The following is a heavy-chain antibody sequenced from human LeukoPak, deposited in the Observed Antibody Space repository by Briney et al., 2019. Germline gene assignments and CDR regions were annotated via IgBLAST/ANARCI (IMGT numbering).Heavy chain of an antibody. CDR2: VNLQGST. Sequence: SGTLSLTCGVSGGSITNTNYWTWVRQPPGKGLEWIGEVNLQGSTNYNPSLMGRVAISVDTSKNQFSLKLSSVTAADTAVYYCARASKQQLEKWFDPWGQGTLVTVSS. J-gene: IGHJ5*02. V-gene: IGHV4-4*02. CDR1: GGSITNTNY. D-gene: IGHD6-13*01. CDR3: ARASKQQLEKWFDP.